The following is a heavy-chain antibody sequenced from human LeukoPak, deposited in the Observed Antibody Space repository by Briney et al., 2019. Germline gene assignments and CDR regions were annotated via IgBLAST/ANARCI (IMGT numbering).Heavy chain of an antibody. CDR1: GYTLTELS. D-gene: IGHD3-22*01. CDR2: FDPEDGET. CDR3: ARVRSPDSSGYYAFDI. Sequence: ASVKVSCKVSGYTLTELSMHWVRQAPGKGLEWMGGFDPEDGETIYAQKFQGRVTMTEDTSTDTAYMELRSLRSDDTAVYYCARVRSPDSSGYYAFDIWGQGTMVTVSS. J-gene: IGHJ3*02. V-gene: IGHV1-24*01.